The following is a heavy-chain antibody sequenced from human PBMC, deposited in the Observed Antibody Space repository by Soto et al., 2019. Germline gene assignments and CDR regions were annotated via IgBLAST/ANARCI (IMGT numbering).Heavy chain of an antibody. Sequence: ASVKVSCKASGYTFTSYGISWVRQAPGQGLEWMGWISAYNGNTNYAQKLQGRVTMTTDTSTSTAYMELRSLRSDDTAVYYCASQLAAAGRFDYWGQGTLVPVSS. CDR3: ASQLAAAGRFDY. V-gene: IGHV1-18*01. J-gene: IGHJ4*02. D-gene: IGHD6-13*01. CDR2: ISAYNGNT. CDR1: GYTFTSYG.